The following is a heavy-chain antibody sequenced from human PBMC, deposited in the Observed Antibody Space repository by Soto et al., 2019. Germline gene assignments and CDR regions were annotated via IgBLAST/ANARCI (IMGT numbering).Heavy chain of an antibody. Sequence: VQLVESGGGAVQPGRALRLSCAASGFSFNTSGMHWVRQAPGKGLEWVAVIAFDGSQEFYGDSVRGRFTISRDNSKNTLFLQMKSLTPEDTAVYYCATKVRVTNYLYYGMDVWGQGTTVTVSS. CDR1: GFSFNTSG. CDR2: IAFDGSQE. CDR3: ATKVRVTNYLYYGMDV. V-gene: IGHV3-30*03. D-gene: IGHD2-21*02. J-gene: IGHJ6*02.